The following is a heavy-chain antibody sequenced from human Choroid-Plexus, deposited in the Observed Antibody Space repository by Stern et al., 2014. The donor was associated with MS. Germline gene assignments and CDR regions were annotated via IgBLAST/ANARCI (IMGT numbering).Heavy chain of an antibody. CDR2: ISYDGSDK. CDR1: GFTFSNFG. J-gene: IGHJ4*02. D-gene: IGHD2-15*01. Sequence: VHLVESGGGVAQPGRPLILSCAASGFTFSNFGMHWVRQAPGKGLEWVALISYDGSDKYYADSVKGRFTIFRDNSKNTLYRHMNSLRAEDTAVYYCAKDRQWSTYFFDYWGQGSLVTVSS. V-gene: IGHV3-30*18. CDR3: AKDRQWSTYFFDY.